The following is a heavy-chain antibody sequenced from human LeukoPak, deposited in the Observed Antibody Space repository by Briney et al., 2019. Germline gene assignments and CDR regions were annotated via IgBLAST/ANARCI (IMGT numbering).Heavy chain of an antibody. CDR2: IHNSGRT. J-gene: IGHJ4*02. CDR3: ARHGTISSESYFDY. Sequence: ASETLSLTCSVSGGSVSSYYWSWIRQSPGKGLEWIGYIHNSGRTNYNPSLKSRVTGFVDTSKNQVSLRLSSVTAADTAVYYCARHGTISSESYFDYWGQGALVTVSS. V-gene: IGHV4-59*08. CDR1: GGSVSSYY. D-gene: IGHD1-14*01.